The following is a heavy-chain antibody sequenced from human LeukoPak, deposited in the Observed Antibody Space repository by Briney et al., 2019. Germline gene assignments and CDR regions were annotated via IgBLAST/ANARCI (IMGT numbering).Heavy chain of an antibody. J-gene: IGHJ4*02. D-gene: IGHD6-19*01. CDR2: IYTRGST. V-gene: IGHV4-4*07. CDR3: AGVNSGWYNDY. Sequence: SETLSLTCTVSGGSISSYYWGWIRQPAGKGLEWIGRIYTRGSTNYNPYLKSRVTMSVDTSENQFSLKLSSVTAADTAVYYCAGVNSGWYNDYWGQGTLVTVSS. CDR1: GGSISSYY.